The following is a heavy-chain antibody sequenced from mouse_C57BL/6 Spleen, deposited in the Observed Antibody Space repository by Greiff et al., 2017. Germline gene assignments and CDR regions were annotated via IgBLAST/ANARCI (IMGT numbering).Heavy chain of an antibody. Sequence: QVQLQQSGAELVKPGASVKLSCKASGYTFTSYWMQWVKQRPGQGLEWIGEIDPSDSYTNYNQKFKGKATLTVDTSSSTAYMQLSSLTSEDSAVYYCARNGAGTDAMDDWGQGTSVTVSS. CDR1: GYTFTSYW. CDR2: IDPSDSYT. J-gene: IGHJ4*01. CDR3: ARNGAGTDAMDD. D-gene: IGHD3-3*01. V-gene: IGHV1-50*01.